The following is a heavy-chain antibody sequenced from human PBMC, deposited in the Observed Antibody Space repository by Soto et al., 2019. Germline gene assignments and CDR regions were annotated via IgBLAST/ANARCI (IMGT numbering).Heavy chain of an antibody. CDR1: GFTFSGAW. Sequence: EVQLVESGGGLVKPGGSLRLSCSASGFTFSGAWMSWVRQAPGRGLEWVALIKSKVDGETTHYAAPVQGRFSISRDDLKNTVYLQVSSLKTEDTAVYYCAADSPARGGGEFDYWGQGALVTVSS. J-gene: IGHJ4*02. D-gene: IGHD3-16*01. CDR2: IKSKVDGETT. V-gene: IGHV3-15*01. CDR3: AADSPARGGGEFDY.